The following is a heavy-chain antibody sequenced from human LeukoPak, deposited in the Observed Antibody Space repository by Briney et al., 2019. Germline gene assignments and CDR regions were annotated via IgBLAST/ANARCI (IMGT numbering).Heavy chain of an antibody. V-gene: IGHV3-23*01. CDR2: ISGSGGST. CDR3: AKGISADGYNFERGAGY. J-gene: IGHJ4*02. CDR1: GFTFSSYA. Sequence: GGSLRLSCAASGFTFSSYAMSWVRQAPGKGLEWVSAISGSGGSTYYADSVKGRFTISRDNSKNTLYLQMDSLRVEDTAIYYCAKGISADGYNFERGAGYWGQGSQVSVSS. D-gene: IGHD5-24*01.